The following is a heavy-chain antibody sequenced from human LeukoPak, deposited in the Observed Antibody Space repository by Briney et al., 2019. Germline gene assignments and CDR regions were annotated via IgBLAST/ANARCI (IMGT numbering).Heavy chain of an antibody. CDR3: ARAGDSSGYEYYFDY. CDR1: GFTFSSYA. J-gene: IGHJ4*02. CDR2: ISGSGGST. V-gene: IGHV3-23*01. D-gene: IGHD3-22*01. Sequence: PGGSLRLSCAASGFTFSSYAMSWVRQAPGKGLEWVSAISGSGGSTYYADSVKGRFTTSRDNSKNTLYLQMNSLRAEDTAVYYCARAGDSSGYEYYFDYWGQGTLVTVSS.